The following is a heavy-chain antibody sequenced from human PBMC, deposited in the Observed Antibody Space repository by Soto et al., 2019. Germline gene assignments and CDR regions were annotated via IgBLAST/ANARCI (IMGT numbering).Heavy chain of an antibody. CDR2: IYYSGST. CDR1: GGSVSSSSFY. Sequence: SETLSLTCTVSGGSVSSSSFYWSWIRQPPGKGLEWIGYIYYSGSTNYNPSLKSRVTISVDTSKNQFSLKLSSVTAADTAVYYCARDFEERGHFYYYGLNIWGQGTRVTVSS. CDR3: ARDFEERGHFYYYGLNI. J-gene: IGHJ6*02. D-gene: IGHD1-1*01. V-gene: IGHV4-61*01.